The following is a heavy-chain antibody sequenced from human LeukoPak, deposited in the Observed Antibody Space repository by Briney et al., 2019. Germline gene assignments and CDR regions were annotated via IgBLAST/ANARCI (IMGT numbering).Heavy chain of an antibody. V-gene: IGHV3-7*01. D-gene: IGHD3-3*01. CDR2: IKQDGSEK. CDR3: AYDFWSGSHAFDI. CDR1: GFTFSSYW. J-gene: IGHJ3*02. Sequence: PGGSLRLSCAASGFTFSSYWMSWVRRAPGKGLEWVANIKQDGSEKYYVDSVKGRFTISRDNAKNSLYLQMNSLRAEDTAVYYCAYDFWSGSHAFDIWGQGTMVTVSS.